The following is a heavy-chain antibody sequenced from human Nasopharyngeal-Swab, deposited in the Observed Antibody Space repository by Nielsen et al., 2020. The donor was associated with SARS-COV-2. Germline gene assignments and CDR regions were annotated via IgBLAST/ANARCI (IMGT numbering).Heavy chain of an antibody. CDR3: ARVSGYYYYMDV. J-gene: IGHJ6*03. CDR2: INPNSGGT. V-gene: IGHV1-2*06. CDR1: GYTFTGYY. Sequence: VSVKVSCKASGYTFTGYYMHWVRQAPGQGLEWMGRINPNSGGTNYAQKFQGRVTMTRDTSISTAYMELSRLRSDDTAVYYCARVSGYYYYMDVWGKGTTVTVSS.